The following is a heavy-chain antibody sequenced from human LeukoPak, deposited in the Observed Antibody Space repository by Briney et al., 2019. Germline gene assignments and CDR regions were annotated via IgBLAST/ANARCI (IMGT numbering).Heavy chain of an antibody. Sequence: SETLSLTCTVSGGSISSSSYYWGWSRQPPGKGLEWIGSIYYSGSTYYNPSLKSRVTISVDTSKNQFSLKLSSVTAADTAVYYCARDGTLWFGGDDAFDIWGQGTIVTVSS. V-gene: IGHV4-39*07. CDR3: ARDGTLWFGGDDAFDI. CDR1: GGSISSSSYY. D-gene: IGHD3-10*01. CDR2: IYYSGST. J-gene: IGHJ3*02.